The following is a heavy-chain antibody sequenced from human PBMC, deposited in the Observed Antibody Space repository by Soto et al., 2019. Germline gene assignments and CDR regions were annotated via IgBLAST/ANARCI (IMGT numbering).Heavy chain of an antibody. V-gene: IGHV3-74*01. CDR2: IRPDGSTT. D-gene: IGHD1-1*01. J-gene: IGHJ4*02. Sequence: GGSLRLSCAASGFTFSRSWMHWVRQTPGKGLEWVSHIRPDGSTTRDADSVQGRFTNSRDNARSTLHLQMNSLRAEDTAVYYCARDNNWSYDYWGQGILVTVS. CDR1: GFTFSRSW. CDR3: ARDNNWSYDY.